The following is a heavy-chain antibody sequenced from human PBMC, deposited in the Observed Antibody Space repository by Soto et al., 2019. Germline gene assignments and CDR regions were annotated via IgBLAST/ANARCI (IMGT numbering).Heavy chain of an antibody. Sequence: GGSLRLSCAASGFTFSSYSMNWVRQAPGKGLEWVSSISSSSSYIYYADSVKGRFTISRDNAKNSLYLQMNSLRAEDTAVYYCARSRGSSIFGVVTGAFDIWGQGTMVTVSS. CDR3: ARSRGSSIFGVVTGAFDI. J-gene: IGHJ3*02. V-gene: IGHV3-21*01. D-gene: IGHD3-3*01. CDR1: GFTFSSYS. CDR2: ISSSSSYI.